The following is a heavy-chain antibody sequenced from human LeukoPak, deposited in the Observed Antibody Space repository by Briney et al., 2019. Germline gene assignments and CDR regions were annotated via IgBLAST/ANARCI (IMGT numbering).Heavy chain of an antibody. CDR1: GFTFSSYS. J-gene: IGHJ4*02. CDR3: ARMGDILTGYPVDY. D-gene: IGHD3-9*01. V-gene: IGHV3-21*01. Sequence: PGGSLRLSCAASGFTFSSYSMNWVRQAPGKGLEWVSSISSSSSYIYYADSVKGRFTISRDNAKNSLYQQMNSLRAEDTAVYYCARMGDILTGYPVDYWGQGTLVTVSS. CDR2: ISSSSSYI.